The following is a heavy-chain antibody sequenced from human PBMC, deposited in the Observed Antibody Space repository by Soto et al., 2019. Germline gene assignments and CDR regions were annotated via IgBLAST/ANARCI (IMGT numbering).Heavy chain of an antibody. CDR2: IYYSGST. CDR1: GGSISSGYYY. J-gene: IGHJ4*02. Sequence: PSETLSLTCPVSGGSISSGYYYWSWIRQPPGKGLEWIGYIYYSGSTYYNPSLKSRVTISVDTSKNQFSLKLSSVTAADTAVYYCARTYGDYDEAFDYWGQGTLVTVSS. D-gene: IGHD4-17*01. CDR3: ARTYGDYDEAFDY. V-gene: IGHV4-30-4*01.